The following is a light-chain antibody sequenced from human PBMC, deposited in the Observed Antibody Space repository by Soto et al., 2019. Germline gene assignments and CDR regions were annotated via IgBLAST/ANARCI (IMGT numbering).Light chain of an antibody. Sequence: QSVLTQPPSASGTPGQRVTISCYGSSSDIGNNAINWYQQLPGTAPKLLIYSNNQRPSGVPDRFSDSKSGTSASLAISGLQSEDEADYYCAAWDDSLNGPVFGGGTKLTVL. CDR1: SSDIGNNA. CDR2: SNN. J-gene: IGLJ3*02. V-gene: IGLV1-44*01. CDR3: AAWDDSLNGPV.